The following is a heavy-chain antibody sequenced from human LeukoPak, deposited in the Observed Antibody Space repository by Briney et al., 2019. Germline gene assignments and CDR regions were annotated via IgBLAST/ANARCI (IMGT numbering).Heavy chain of an antibody. CDR3: ARDSGLGGFFFDY. Sequence: GGSLRLSCAASGFTFSSYSMNWVCQAPGKGLEWVSSISSSSYIYYADSVKGRFTISRDNAKNSLYLQINSLRAEDTALYFCARDSGLGGFFFDYWGQGSLVTVSS. J-gene: IGHJ4*02. D-gene: IGHD1-26*01. V-gene: IGHV3-21*04. CDR2: ISSSSYI. CDR1: GFTFSSYS.